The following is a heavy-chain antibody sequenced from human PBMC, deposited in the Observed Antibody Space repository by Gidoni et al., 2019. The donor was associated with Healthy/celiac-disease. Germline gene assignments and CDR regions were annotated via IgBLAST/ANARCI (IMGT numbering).Heavy chain of an antibody. D-gene: IGHD6-19*01. J-gene: IGHJ4*02. Sequence: EVQLVESGGGLVKPGGSLRLSCAASGFTFSSYSMNWVRQAPGKGLGWVSSISSSSSYIYYADSVKGRFTISRDNAKNSLYLQMNSLRAEDTAVYYCARGVVEAVAGTRSDYWGQGTLVTVSS. CDR3: ARGVVEAVAGTRSDY. CDR2: ISSSSSYI. V-gene: IGHV3-21*01. CDR1: GFTFSSYS.